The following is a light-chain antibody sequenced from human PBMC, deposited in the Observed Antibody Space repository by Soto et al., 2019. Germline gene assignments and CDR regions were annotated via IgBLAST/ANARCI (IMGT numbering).Light chain of an antibody. Sequence: EIVLTQSPATLSLSPGERATLSCGASQSVSSSYLAWYQQKPGLVPRLLIYDASSRATGIPDRFSGSGSGTDFTLTISRLEPEDFAVYYCQQYGKLPITFGQGTRLEI. CDR2: DAS. CDR3: QQYGKLPIT. J-gene: IGKJ5*01. CDR1: QSVSSSY. V-gene: IGKV3D-20*01.